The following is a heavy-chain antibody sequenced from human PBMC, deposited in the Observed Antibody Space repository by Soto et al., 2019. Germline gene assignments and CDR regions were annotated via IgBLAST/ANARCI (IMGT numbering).Heavy chain of an antibody. D-gene: IGHD3-9*01. Sequence: GGSLRLSCTASGFTFGDYAMSWFRQAPGKGLEWVGFIRSKAYGGTTEYAASVKGRFTISRDDSKSIAYLQMNSLKTEDTAVYYCTRARADDILTGYLPYYFDYWGQGTLVTVSS. J-gene: IGHJ4*02. CDR1: GFTFGDYA. CDR3: TRARADDILTGYLPYYFDY. V-gene: IGHV3-49*03. CDR2: IRSKAYGGTT.